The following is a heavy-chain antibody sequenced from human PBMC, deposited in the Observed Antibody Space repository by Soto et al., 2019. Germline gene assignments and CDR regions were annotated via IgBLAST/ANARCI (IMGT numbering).Heavy chain of an antibody. J-gene: IGHJ4*02. Sequence: QVQLQESGPGLVKPSETLSLTCSVSGGSVSSGSYHWSWIRQPPGKGLECIGFNPYTGSPDYNPSLKSRVVISIDMSKNQFSLKLSSVTAADTAVYFCARVGWGGDSWGQGTLVTVSS. V-gene: IGHV4-61*01. CDR1: GGSVSSGSYH. CDR3: ARVGWGGDS. D-gene: IGHD7-27*01. CDR2: NPYTGSP.